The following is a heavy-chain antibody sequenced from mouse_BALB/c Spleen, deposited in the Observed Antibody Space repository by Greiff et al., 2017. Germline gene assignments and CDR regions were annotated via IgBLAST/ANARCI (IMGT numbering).Heavy chain of an antibody. CDR2: SRNKANDYTT. CDR1: GFTFSDFY. CDR3: ARDAIYYYGSSYWYFDV. Sequence: EVMLVESGGGLVQPGGSLRLSCATSGFTFSDFYMEWVRQPPGKRLEWIAASRNKANDYTTEYSASVKGRFIVSRDTSQSILYLQMNALRAEDTAIYYCARDAIYYYGSSYWYFDVWGAGTTVTVSS. V-gene: IGHV7-1*02. J-gene: IGHJ1*01. D-gene: IGHD1-1*01.